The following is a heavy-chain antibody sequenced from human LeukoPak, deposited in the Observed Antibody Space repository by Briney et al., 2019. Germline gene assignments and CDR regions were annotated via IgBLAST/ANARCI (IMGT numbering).Heavy chain of an antibody. D-gene: IGHD2-2*01. CDR1: GHTFTGYY. J-gene: IGHJ4*02. CDR3: ARGGDIVVVPAAIRGLDY. CDR2: INPNSGGT. Sequence: GASVKVSCKASGHTFTGYYMHWVRQAPGQGLEWMGWINPNSGGTNYARKFQGRVTMTRDTSISTAYMELRSLRSDDTAVYYCARGGDIVVVPAAIRGLDYWGQGTLVTVSS. V-gene: IGHV1-2*02.